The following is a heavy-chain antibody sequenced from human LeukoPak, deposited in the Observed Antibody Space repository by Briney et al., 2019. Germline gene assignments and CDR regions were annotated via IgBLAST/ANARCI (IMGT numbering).Heavy chain of an antibody. CDR2: FDPEDGET. CDR1: GYTLTELS. D-gene: IGHD6-19*01. Sequence: GASVKVSCKVSGYTLTELSMHWVRQAPGKGLEWMGGFDPEDGETIYAQKFQGRVTMTEDTSTDTAYMELSSLRSEDTAVYYCATSYAVAGSPPPDYWGQGTLVTVSS. CDR3: ATSYAVAGSPPPDY. V-gene: IGHV1-24*01. J-gene: IGHJ4*02.